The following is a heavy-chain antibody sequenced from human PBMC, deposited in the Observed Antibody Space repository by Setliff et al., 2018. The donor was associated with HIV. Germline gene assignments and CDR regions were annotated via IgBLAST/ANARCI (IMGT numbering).Heavy chain of an antibody. CDR3: ARGDYRIIAAAGSGWFDP. CDR2: IYHSGST. V-gene: IGHV4-38-2*02. CDR1: GYSISSGYY. J-gene: IGHJ5*02. D-gene: IGHD6-13*01. Sequence: NPSETLSLTCTVSGYSISSGYYWGWIRQPPGKGLEWIGSIYHSGSTYNNPSLKSRVTISVDTSKNQFSLKLSSVTAADTAVYYCARGDYRIIAAAGSGWFDPWGQGTRVTVSS.